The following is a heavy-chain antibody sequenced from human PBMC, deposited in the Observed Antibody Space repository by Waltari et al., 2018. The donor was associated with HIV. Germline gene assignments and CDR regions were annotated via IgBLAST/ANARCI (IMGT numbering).Heavy chain of an antibody. CDR2: MYPASSDT. CDR3: ARRLVGADAFEI. CDR1: GYSFPGYW. Sequence: EAQLVQSGAEVKKPGQSLKISCKGSGYSFPGYWIGWVRQAPGTGLAWIGEMYPASSDTTYNPSVRGQVTISVDTSISTAYGQWRSLKASDTAVYFCARRLVGADAFEIWGQGTEVIVSS. J-gene: IGHJ3*02. D-gene: IGHD1-26*01. V-gene: IGHV5-51*03.